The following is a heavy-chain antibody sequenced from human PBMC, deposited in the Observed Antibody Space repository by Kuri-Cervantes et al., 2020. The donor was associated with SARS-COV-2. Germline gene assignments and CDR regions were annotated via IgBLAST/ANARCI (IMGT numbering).Heavy chain of an antibody. V-gene: IGHV1-69*13. CDR3: ARETAWTRWYCRGGSCYSGWVS. CDR1: GGTFSSYS. D-gene: IGHD2-15*01. Sequence: SVKVSCKASGGTFSSYSISWVRQAPGQGLEWMGGIIPIFDTANYAQKFQGRVTITADESTSTAYMELSSLRSEDTAVYYCARETAWTRWYCRGGSCYSGWVSWGQGTLVTVSS. CDR2: IIPIFDTA. J-gene: IGHJ4*02.